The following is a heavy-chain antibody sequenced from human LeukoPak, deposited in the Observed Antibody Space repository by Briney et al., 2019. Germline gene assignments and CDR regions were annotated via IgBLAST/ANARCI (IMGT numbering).Heavy chain of an antibody. CDR3: AKGDDILTGYLSYFDY. D-gene: IGHD3-9*01. J-gene: IGHJ4*02. CDR2: ISGSGDNT. Sequence: GGSLRLSCAASGFTFRTYAMNWVRQAPGKGLEWVSGISGSGDNTYYADSVKGRFTISRGNSKNTLYLQMNSLRAEDTAVYYCAKGDDILTGYLSYFDYWGQGTLVTVSS. V-gene: IGHV3-23*01. CDR1: GFTFRTYA.